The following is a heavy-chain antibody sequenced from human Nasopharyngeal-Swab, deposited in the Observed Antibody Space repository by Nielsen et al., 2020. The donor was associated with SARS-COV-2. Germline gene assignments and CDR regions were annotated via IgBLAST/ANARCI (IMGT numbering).Heavy chain of an antibody. CDR3: AKSAVAGTERIWYLYYHKDV. D-gene: IGHD6-19*01. V-gene: IGHV3-23*01. Sequence: GESLKISCEASGFTFSSYMMTWVRQTTGKRLEWVASIGNSGAGTYHADSVKGRFTISRDNFKNTLYLEMKYLRAEDTAVYFCAKSAVAGTERIWYLYYHKDVWGKGTSVTVSS. CDR1: GFTFSSYM. J-gene: IGHJ6*03. CDR2: IGNSGAGT.